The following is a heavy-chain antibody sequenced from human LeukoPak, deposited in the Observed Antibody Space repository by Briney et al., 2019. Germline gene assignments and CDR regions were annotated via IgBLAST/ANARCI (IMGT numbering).Heavy chain of an antibody. J-gene: IGHJ5*02. CDR1: GDSISTSNSY. CDR2: IYYSGNT. D-gene: IGHD2-2*01. Sequence: SETLSLTCTVSGDSISTSNSYWGWIRQPPGKGLEWIGSIYYSGNTYYNASLKSRVTISVDTSKNQFSLKLSSVTAADTAVYYCARDGKVVPAAMWGFDPWGQGTLVTVSS. CDR3: ARDGKVVPAAMWGFDP. V-gene: IGHV4-39*07.